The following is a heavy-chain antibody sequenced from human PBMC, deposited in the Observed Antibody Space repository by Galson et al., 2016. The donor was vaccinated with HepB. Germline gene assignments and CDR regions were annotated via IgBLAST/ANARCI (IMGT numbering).Heavy chain of an antibody. J-gene: IGHJ4*02. CDR3: AREGSFMLTFFDY. D-gene: IGHD3-16*01. CDR1: GFGFSCYA. Sequence: SLRLSCAASGFGFSCYAMHWVRQAPGKGLEWLSVISFDGSNIYQADSVKGRFTISRDNFENTLYLQMNSLAAEDTAVYYCAREGSFMLTFFDYWGQGTLVTVSS. CDR2: ISFDGSNI. V-gene: IGHV3-30*04.